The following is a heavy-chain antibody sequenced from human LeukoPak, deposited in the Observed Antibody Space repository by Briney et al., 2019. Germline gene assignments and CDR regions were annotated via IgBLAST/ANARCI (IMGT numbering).Heavy chain of an antibody. Sequence: SETLSLTCTVSGGSISSYYWSWIRQPPGKGLEWIGYIYYSGSTDYNPSLKSRVTISVDTSKNQFSLKLSSVTAADTAVYYCARLLLWFGESTGGLDYWGQGTLVTVSS. CDR3: ARLLLWFGESTGGLDY. CDR1: GGSISSYY. CDR2: IYYSGST. V-gene: IGHV4-59*01. D-gene: IGHD3-10*01. J-gene: IGHJ4*02.